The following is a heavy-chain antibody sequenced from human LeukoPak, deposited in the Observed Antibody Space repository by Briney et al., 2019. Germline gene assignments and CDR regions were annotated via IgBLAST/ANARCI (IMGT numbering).Heavy chain of an antibody. Sequence: PGRSLRLSCAASGFTFDDYAMHWVRQAPGKGLEWVSGISWNSGSIGYADSVKGRFTISRDNAKNSLYLQMNSLRAEDMALYYCAKEHDSSGAFDIWGQGTMVTVSS. D-gene: IGHD3-22*01. CDR2: ISWNSGSI. CDR1: GFTFDDYA. J-gene: IGHJ3*02. V-gene: IGHV3-9*03. CDR3: AKEHDSSGAFDI.